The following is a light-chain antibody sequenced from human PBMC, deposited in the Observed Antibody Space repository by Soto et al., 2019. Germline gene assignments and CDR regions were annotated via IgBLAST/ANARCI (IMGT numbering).Light chain of an antibody. Sequence: IVLTQSPGTLSLSPGERATLSCRASQSVSIGYYDWYQQQPARAPSLLIYGASSRATGIPDSFRGSGYGTDFTLTISRLEPADFAVYYCQKYARTFGQGTKVDIK. V-gene: IGKV3-20*01. CDR1: QSVSIGY. J-gene: IGKJ1*01. CDR2: GAS. CDR3: QKYART.